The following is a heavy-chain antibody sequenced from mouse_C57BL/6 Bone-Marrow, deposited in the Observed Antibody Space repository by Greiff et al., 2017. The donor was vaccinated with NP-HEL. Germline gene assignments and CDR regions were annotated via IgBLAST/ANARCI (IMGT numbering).Heavy chain of an antibody. D-gene: IGHD1-3*01. Sequence: EVKLVESGPVLVKPGASVKMSCKASGYTFTDYSMNWVKQSHGKSLEWIGVINPYNGGTSYNQKFKGKATLTVDKSSSTAYMELNSLTSEDSAVYYCAREWLFAYWGQGTLVTVSA. CDR3: AREWLFAY. V-gene: IGHV1-19*01. CDR2: INPYNGGT. CDR1: GYTFTDYS. J-gene: IGHJ3*01.